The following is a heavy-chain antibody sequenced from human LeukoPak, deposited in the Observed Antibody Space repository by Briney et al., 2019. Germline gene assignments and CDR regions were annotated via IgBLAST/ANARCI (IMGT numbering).Heavy chain of an antibody. CDR1: GYTFTNYA. CDR2: INAGNDDT. D-gene: IGHD2-15*01. CDR3: ARERWHCRGNDCYSVYYYGLDV. J-gene: IGHJ6*02. Sequence: ASVKVSCKASGYTFTNYAFHWVRQAPGQRLEWLGWINAGNDDTKYSQKFQARVTITRDTSASTVYMELSSLTSDDTAVYYCARERWHCRGNDCYSVYYYGLDVWGQGTTVTVSS. V-gene: IGHV1-3*01.